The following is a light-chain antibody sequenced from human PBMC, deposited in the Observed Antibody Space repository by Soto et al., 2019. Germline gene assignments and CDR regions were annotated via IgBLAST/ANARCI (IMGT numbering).Light chain of an antibody. J-gene: IGKJ1*01. CDR3: QQYGSSPPWT. CDR1: QSVSSSY. CDR2: GAS. V-gene: IGKV3-20*01. Sequence: EIVLTQPPGTLSLSPGERATLSFRASQSVSSSYLAWYQQKPGQAPRLLIYGASSRATGIPDRFSGSGSGTDFTLTISRLEPEDFAVYYCQQYGSSPPWTFGQGTKVDIK.